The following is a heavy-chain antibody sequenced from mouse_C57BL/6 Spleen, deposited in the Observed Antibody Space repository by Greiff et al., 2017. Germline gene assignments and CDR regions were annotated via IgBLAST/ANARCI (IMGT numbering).Heavy chain of an antibody. CDR2: ISYDGSN. Sequence: ESGPGLVKPSQSLSLTCSVTGYSITSGYYWNWIRQFPGNKLEWMGYISYDGSNNYNPSLKNRISITRDTSKNQFFLKLNSVTTEDTATYYCARDGNPPYYAMDYWGQGTSVTVSS. D-gene: IGHD2-1*01. J-gene: IGHJ4*01. CDR1: GYSITSGYY. V-gene: IGHV3-6*01. CDR3: ARDGNPPYYAMDY.